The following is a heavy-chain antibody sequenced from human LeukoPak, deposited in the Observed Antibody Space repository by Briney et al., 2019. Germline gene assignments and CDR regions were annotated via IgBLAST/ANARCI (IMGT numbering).Heavy chain of an antibody. CDR1: GFNFKNYV. V-gene: IGHV3-23*01. D-gene: IGHD6-19*01. J-gene: IGHJ6*02. Sequence: GSLRLSCAASGFNFKNYVTGWVRQAPGKGLEWVSVLSGSGGSTYYADSVKGRFTVSRDNSKNTLYLQMNSLRAEDTAVYYCARVTRPNSSGWSYYYYYYGMDVWGQGTTVTVSS. CDR2: LSGSGGST. CDR3: ARVTRPNSSGWSYYYYYYGMDV.